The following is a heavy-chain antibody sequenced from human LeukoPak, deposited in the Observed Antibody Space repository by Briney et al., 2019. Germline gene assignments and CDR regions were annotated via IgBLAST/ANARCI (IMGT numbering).Heavy chain of an antibody. CDR2: IYPGDSDT. Sequence: GESLKISCKGSGYSFTSYWIGWVRQMPGKVLGWMGIIYPGDSDTRYSPSFQGQVTISADKSISTAYLQWSSLKASDTAMYYCARLGDYYDSSGYYYEDYWGQGTLVTVSS. CDR1: GYSFTSYW. J-gene: IGHJ4*02. V-gene: IGHV5-51*01. D-gene: IGHD3-22*01. CDR3: ARLGDYYDSSGYYYEDY.